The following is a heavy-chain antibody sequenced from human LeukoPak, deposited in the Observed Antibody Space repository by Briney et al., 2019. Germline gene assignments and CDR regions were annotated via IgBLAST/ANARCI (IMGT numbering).Heavy chain of an antibody. CDR3: ARESPGVDRGLDY. Sequence: PSETLSFTCNVSGGSISSYYWSWIRQPAGKGLEWIGRIYTSGGTNYDPSLKSRVTMSVDTSKNQFSLKLTSVTAADTAVYYCARESPGVDRGLDYWGQGTLVTVSS. J-gene: IGHJ4*02. V-gene: IGHV4-4*07. D-gene: IGHD2-15*01. CDR1: GGSISSYY. CDR2: IYTSGGT.